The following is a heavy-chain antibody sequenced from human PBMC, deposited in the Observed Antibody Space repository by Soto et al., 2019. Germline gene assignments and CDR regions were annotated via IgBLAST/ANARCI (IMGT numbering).Heavy chain of an antibody. CDR2: ISAYNGNT. V-gene: IGHV1-18*01. Sequence: QVQLVQSGAEVKKPGASVKVSCKASGYTFTSYGISWVRQAPGQGLEWMGWISAYNGNTNYAQKLQGRVTMTTDTSTSTAYMELRSLRSDDTAVYYCATSALPDDGDYGSHYYYGMDVWGQGTTVTVSS. CDR1: GYTFTSYG. D-gene: IGHD4-17*01. J-gene: IGHJ6*02. CDR3: ATSALPDDGDYGSHYYYGMDV.